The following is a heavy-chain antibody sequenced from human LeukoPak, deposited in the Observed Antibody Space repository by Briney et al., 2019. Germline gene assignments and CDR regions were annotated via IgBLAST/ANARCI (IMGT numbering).Heavy chain of an antibody. Sequence: SETLSLTCAVYGGSFSGYYWSWIRQPPGKGLEWIGEINHSGSTNYNPSLKSRVTISVDTSKNQFSLKLSSVTAADTAVYYCARTTEGGYSYGYFYYYYMDVWGKGTAVTISS. CDR1: GGSFSGYY. CDR3: ARTTEGGYSYGYFYYYYMDV. V-gene: IGHV4-34*01. CDR2: INHSGST. J-gene: IGHJ6*03. D-gene: IGHD5-18*01.